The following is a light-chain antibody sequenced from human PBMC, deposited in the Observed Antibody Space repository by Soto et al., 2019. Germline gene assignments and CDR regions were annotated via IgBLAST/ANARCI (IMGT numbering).Light chain of an antibody. CDR2: GAS. CDR3: HQYNKWPRT. CDR1: QSVSSN. Sequence: EIVMTQSPATLSVSPGERATLSCRASQSVSSNLAWYQQKPGQAPRLLIYGASTRATGIPARFSGSASGTEFPLTISSRQSEDFAVYYCHQYNKWPRTFGQGTKVEIK. V-gene: IGKV3-15*01. J-gene: IGKJ1*01.